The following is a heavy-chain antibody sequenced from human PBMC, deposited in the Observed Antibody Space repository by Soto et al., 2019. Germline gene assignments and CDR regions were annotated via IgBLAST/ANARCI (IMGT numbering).Heavy chain of an antibody. J-gene: IGHJ5*02. CDR3: ARDLLRTRYCSSTSCYTGFDP. D-gene: IGHD2-2*02. Sequence: YTFTSYAMHWVRQAPGQRLEWMGWINAGNGNTKYSQKFQGRVTITRDTSASTAYMELSSLRSEDTAVYYCARDLLRTRYCSSTSCYTGFDPWGQGTLVTVSS. CDR2: INAGNGNT. CDR1: YTFTSYA. V-gene: IGHV1-3*01.